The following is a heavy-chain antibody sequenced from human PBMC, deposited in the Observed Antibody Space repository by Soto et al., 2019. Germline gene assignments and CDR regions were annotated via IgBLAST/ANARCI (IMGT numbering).Heavy chain of an antibody. Sequence: QVQLEQSGPGLVKPSHTLSLTCKITDGSISRLNDYWSWIRQSPGEGLEWIGYIFDSGTAHYNPSLKGRVRISGDTSQSHFSLTIQSVTVADTAVYYCAIEVSWTGAFDHWGQGILVTVSS. J-gene: IGHJ5*02. D-gene: IGHD2-8*02. CDR2: IFDSGTA. V-gene: IGHV4-31*02. CDR3: AIEVSWTGAFDH. CDR1: DGSISRLNDY.